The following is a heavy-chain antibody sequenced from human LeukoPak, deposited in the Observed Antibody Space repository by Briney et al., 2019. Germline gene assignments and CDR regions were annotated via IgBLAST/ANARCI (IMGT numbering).Heavy chain of an antibody. D-gene: IGHD5-24*01. CDR3: ARGSARLDSRDGYPDY. V-gene: IGHV3-7*01. Sequence: GGSLRLSCAASGFRFSNYWMGWVRQAPGKGPACVANIKTDGSETYYVDSVKGRFTISRDNAKNSLFLQMNSLRAEDTAVYYCARGSARLDSRDGYPDYWGQGTLVTVSS. CDR1: GFRFSNYW. CDR2: IKTDGSET. J-gene: IGHJ4*02.